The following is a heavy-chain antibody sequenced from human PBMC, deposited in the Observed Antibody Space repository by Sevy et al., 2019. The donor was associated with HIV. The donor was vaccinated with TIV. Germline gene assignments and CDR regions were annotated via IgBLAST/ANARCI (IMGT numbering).Heavy chain of an antibody. CDR2: TYYRSKWYN. D-gene: IGHD2-21*01. V-gene: IGHV6-1*01. CDR3: ARGNPVVNAFMDY. CDR1: GDSVSSNSAA. Sequence: KQSQTLSLTCAISGDSVSSNSAAWNWIRQSPSSGLEWLGRTYYRSKWYNDYAVSVKSRITINPDTSKNQFSLQLNSVTPEDTAVYYCARGNPVVNAFMDYWGQGTLVTVSS. J-gene: IGHJ4*02.